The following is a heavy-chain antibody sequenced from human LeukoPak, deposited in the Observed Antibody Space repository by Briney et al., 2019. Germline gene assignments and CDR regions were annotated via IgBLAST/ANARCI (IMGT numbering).Heavy chain of an antibody. Sequence: GGSLRLSCAASGFTFSSYSVNWVRQGPGKGLEWVSGVSGSGDTTYYADSVKGRFTISRDNSKNTLDLQMNSLRAEDTAVYYCAKDQYCSSISCYLFDYWGQGTLVTVSS. J-gene: IGHJ4*02. D-gene: IGHD2-2*01. CDR2: VSGSGDTT. CDR1: GFTFSSYS. CDR3: AKDQYCSSISCYLFDY. V-gene: IGHV3-23*01.